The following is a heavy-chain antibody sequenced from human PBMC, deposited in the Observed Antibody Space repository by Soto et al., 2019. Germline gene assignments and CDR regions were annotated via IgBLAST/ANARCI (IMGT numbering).Heavy chain of an antibody. CDR1: GDSVSSNSAA. J-gene: IGHJ4*02. V-gene: IGHV6-1*01. D-gene: IGHD6-13*01. Sequence: SQTLSLTCAISGDSVSSNSAAWNWIRQSPSRGLEWLGRTYYRSKWYNDYAVSVKSRITINPDTSKNQFSLQLNSVTPEDTAVYYCARDTIGAAHLIAAALFDYWGQGTLVTVSS. CDR3: ARDTIGAAHLIAAALFDY. CDR2: TYYRSKWYN.